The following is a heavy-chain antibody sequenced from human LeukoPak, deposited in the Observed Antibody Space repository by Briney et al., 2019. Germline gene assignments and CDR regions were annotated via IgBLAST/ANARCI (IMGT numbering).Heavy chain of an antibody. D-gene: IGHD3-22*01. CDR2: ISWDGDTT. V-gene: IGHV3-43*01. CDR3: AKARGLIGGAFDM. Sequence: GGSLRLSCAASGFTFDDYTMHWVRQAPGKGLEWVSLISWDGDTTHYADSVKGRFTISRDNNRISLYLQMNRLRTEDTALYYCAKARGLIGGAFDMWGQGTMVTVSS. J-gene: IGHJ3*02. CDR1: GFTFDDYT.